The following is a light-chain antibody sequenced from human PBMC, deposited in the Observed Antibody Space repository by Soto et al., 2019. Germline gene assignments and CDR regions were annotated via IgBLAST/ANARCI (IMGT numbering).Light chain of an antibody. CDR1: QGISSY. CDR3: QQSSSNLLT. Sequence: AIRMTQSPSSFSASTGDRVTITCRASQGISSYLAWYQQKPGKAPKLLIYAASTLQSGVPSRFSGSGSGTDFTLTISCLQSEDFATYYCQQSSSNLLTFGGGTKVDIK. V-gene: IGKV1-8*01. CDR2: AAS. J-gene: IGKJ4*01.